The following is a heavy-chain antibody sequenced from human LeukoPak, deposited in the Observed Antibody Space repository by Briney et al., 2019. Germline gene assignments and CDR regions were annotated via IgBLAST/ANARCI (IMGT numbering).Heavy chain of an antibody. CDR1: GFTFSNYW. Sequence: GGSLRLSCAASGFTFSNYWMHWVRQVPGKGLVWVSRVNSGGSTISYADSVKGRFTISRDNSKNTLYLQMNSLRAEDTAVYYCAKTGSSGWSYFDSWGQGTLVTVSS. V-gene: IGHV3-74*01. J-gene: IGHJ4*02. CDR3: AKTGSSGWSYFDS. D-gene: IGHD6-19*01. CDR2: VNSGGSTI.